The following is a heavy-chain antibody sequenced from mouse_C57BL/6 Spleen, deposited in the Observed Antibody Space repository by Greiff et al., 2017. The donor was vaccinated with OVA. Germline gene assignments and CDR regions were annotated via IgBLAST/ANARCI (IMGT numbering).Heavy chain of an antibody. J-gene: IGHJ2*01. CDR2: LRNKANNHAT. V-gene: IGHV6-6*01. Sequence: EVQGVESGGGLVQPGGSMKLSCAASGFTFSDAWMDWVGQSPEKGLEWVAELRNKANNHATYYAEYVKGRFTISRDDSKRSVYLQMNSLRAEDTCIYYCTRAFYYFDYWGQGTTLTVSS. CDR3: TRAFYYFDY. CDR1: GFTFSDAW.